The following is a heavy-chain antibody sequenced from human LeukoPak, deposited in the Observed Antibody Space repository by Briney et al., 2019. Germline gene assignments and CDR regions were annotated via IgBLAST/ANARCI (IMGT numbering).Heavy chain of an antibody. J-gene: IGHJ4*02. Sequence: GRSLRLSCAASGFTFSSYGMHWVRQAPGKGLEWVAVIWYDGSNKYYADSVRGRFTLSRDNSKNSMYLQMSSLRAEDTAIYYCAEVESSYCRIWGQGTLVTVSS. CDR3: AEVESSYCRI. D-gene: IGHD3-10*01. CDR2: IWYDGSNK. V-gene: IGHV3-33*06. CDR1: GFTFSSYG.